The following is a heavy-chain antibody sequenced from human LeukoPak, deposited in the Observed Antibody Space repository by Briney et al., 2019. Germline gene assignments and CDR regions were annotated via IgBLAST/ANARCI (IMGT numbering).Heavy chain of an antibody. J-gene: IGHJ4*02. D-gene: IGHD1-26*01. CDR3: AKGGKWDVTPFDY. Sequence: GGSLRLSCAASGFTFSSSAMSWVRQVPGKGLERVSGISASGGSTSYADSVRGRFTISRDNSKNTLYLQVNSLRAEDTAVYYCAKGGKWDVTPFDYWGQGTLVTVSS. CDR2: ISASGGST. CDR1: GFTFSSSA. V-gene: IGHV3-23*01.